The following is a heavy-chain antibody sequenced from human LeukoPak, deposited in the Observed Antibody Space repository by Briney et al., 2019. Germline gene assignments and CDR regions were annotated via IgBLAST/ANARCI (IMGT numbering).Heavy chain of an antibody. Sequence: SETLSLTCTVSGGSISSYYWSWLRQPPGKGLEWIGYIYYSGSTNYNPSLKSRVTISVDTSKNQFSLKLSSVTAADTAVYYCARLYSSSFPLYWGQGTLVTVST. CDR1: GGSISSYY. V-gene: IGHV4-59*08. CDR3: ARLYSSSFPLY. J-gene: IGHJ4*02. D-gene: IGHD6-6*01. CDR2: IYYSGST.